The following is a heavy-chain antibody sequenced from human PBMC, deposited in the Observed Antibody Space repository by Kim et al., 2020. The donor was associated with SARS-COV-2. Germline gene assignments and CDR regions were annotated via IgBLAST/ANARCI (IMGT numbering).Heavy chain of an antibody. V-gene: IGHV4-39*01. D-gene: IGHD6-13*01. J-gene: IGHJ3*02. CDR1: GDSISSTSYY. CDR2: IFYSGTT. Sequence: SETLSLTCTVSGDSISSTSYYWDWIRQSPGMGLEWIGKIFYSGTTYYNPSLNSRVTISVDRSKNQFSLKLSSVTAADTAVYYCARWNRVPAGGTDGFESWGRGTLVTVSS. CDR3: ARWNRVPAGGTDGFES.